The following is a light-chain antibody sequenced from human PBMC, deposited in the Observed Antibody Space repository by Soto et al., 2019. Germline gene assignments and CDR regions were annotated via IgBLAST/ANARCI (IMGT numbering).Light chain of an antibody. CDR2: GNS. CDR3: QSYDSSLSGPIVV. CDR1: SSNIGAGYD. Sequence: QSVLTQPPSVSGAPGQRVTISCTGSSSNIGAGYDVHWYQQLPGTAPKLLIYGNSNRPSGAPDRFSGSKSGTSASLAITGLQAEDEADYYCQSYDSSLSGPIVVFGGGTKLTVL. V-gene: IGLV1-40*01. J-gene: IGLJ2*01.